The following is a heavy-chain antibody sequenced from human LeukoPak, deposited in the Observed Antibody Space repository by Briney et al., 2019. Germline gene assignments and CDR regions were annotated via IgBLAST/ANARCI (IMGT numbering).Heavy chain of an antibody. CDR3: ARVSSSWYQDWYFDL. V-gene: IGHV4-61*02. D-gene: IGHD6-13*01. J-gene: IGHJ2*01. CDR2: IYTSGST. CDR1: GGSISSGTYY. Sequence: SETLSLTCTVSGGSISSGTYYWSWIRQPAGKGLEWIGRIYTSGSTNYNPSLKSRVTMSVDMSKNQFSPKLSSMIAADTAVYYCARVSSSWYQDWYFDLWGRGTLVTVPS.